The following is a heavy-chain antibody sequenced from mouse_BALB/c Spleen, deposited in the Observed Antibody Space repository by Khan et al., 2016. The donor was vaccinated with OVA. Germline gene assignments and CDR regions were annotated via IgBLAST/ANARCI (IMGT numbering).Heavy chain of an antibody. J-gene: IGHJ4*01. CDR3: ARQPYYHYYIMDY. Sequence: QVQLKESGPGLVAPSQSLSITCTISGFSLTNSGVHWVRQPPGKGLEWLGVIWSGGTTDYSAPFISRLSISKDNSKSQIFLKMNSLQTDDTAMYYCARQPYYHYYIMDYWGQGTSVTVSS. V-gene: IGHV2-6-1*01. CDR2: IWSGGTT. CDR1: GFSLTNSG. D-gene: IGHD2-10*01.